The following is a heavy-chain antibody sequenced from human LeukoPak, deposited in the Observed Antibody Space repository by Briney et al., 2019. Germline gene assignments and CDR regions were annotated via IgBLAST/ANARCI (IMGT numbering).Heavy chain of an antibody. J-gene: IGHJ4*02. CDR1: GYTFTDYS. CDR3: ARGSSSWYVGPPLDY. CDR2: INPNSGDT. D-gene: IGHD6-13*01. Sequence: GASVKVSCKTSGYTFTDYSMHWVRPAPGQGLEWMGWINPNSGDTKYAQKFQGRVTMTRGTSISTAYMELSRLTSDDTAVYYCARGSSSWYVGPPLDYWGQGTLVTVSS. V-gene: IGHV1-2*02.